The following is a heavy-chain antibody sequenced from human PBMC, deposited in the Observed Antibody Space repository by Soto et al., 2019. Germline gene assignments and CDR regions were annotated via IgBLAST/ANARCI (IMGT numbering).Heavy chain of an antibody. CDR2: ISSSSSYI. CDR1: GFTFSSYS. J-gene: IGHJ4*02. D-gene: IGHD4-17*01. Sequence: GGSLRLSCAASGFTFSSYSMNWVRQAPGKGLEWVSSISSSSSYIYYADSVKGRFTISRENAKNSLYLQMNSLRAEDTAVYYCARDRLKGLRTFDYWGQGTLVTVSS. CDR3: ARDRLKGLRTFDY. V-gene: IGHV3-21*01.